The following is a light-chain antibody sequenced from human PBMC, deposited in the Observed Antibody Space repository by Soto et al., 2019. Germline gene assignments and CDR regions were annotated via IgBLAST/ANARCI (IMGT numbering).Light chain of an antibody. CDR3: QQYYSYPL. CDR2: AAS. V-gene: IGKV1-8*01. CDR1: QGISSY. Sequence: IQMTQSPSTLSGSVGDRVTITCRASQGISSYLAWYQQKPGKAPKLLIYAASTLQSGVPSRFSGSGSGTDFTLTISCLQSEDFATYYCQQYYSYPLFGGGTKVDIK. J-gene: IGKJ4*01.